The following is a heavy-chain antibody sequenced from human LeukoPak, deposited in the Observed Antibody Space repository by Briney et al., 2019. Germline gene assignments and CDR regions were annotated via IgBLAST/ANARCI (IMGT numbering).Heavy chain of an antibody. J-gene: IGHJ6*03. V-gene: IGHV3-23*01. D-gene: IGHD6-19*01. Sequence: GGSLRLSCAASGFTFSSYAMSWLRPAQGKGLEWVSAISGSSGSTYYADSVKGRFTISRDNSKNTLYLQMNSLRAEDTAVYYCAREKKGKQWLARGLYYYYMDVWGKGTTVTVSS. CDR3: AREKKGKQWLARGLYYYYMDV. CDR1: GFTFSSYA. CDR2: ISGSSGST.